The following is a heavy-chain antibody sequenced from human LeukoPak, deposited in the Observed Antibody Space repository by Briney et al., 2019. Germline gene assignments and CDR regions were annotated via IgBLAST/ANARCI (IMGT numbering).Heavy chain of an antibody. V-gene: IGHV1-2*02. CDR2: INPNSGGT. Sequence: GASVKVSCKASGYTFTGYYMHWVRQAPGQGLERMGWINPNSGGTNYAQKFQGRVTMTGDTSISTAYMELSRLRSDDTAVYYCARDLSLAVPVQGYWGQGTLVTVSS. CDR1: GYTFTGYY. CDR3: ARDLSLAVPVQGY. D-gene: IGHD6-19*01. J-gene: IGHJ4*02.